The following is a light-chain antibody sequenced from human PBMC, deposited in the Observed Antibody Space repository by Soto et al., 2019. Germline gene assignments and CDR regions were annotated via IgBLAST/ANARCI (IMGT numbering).Light chain of an antibody. CDR1: HYVYSN. CDR2: RAS. CDR3: QQYHNLWT. Sequence: EIVMTQSPATRCVSPKEGATLAFTASHYVYSNVAWFQQRPGQAPRLLIYRASTRATGTPARFSGSGSGTEFTLSITSLQPEDFALYYCQQYHNLWTFGHGTKVDIK. V-gene: IGKV3-15*01. J-gene: IGKJ1*01.